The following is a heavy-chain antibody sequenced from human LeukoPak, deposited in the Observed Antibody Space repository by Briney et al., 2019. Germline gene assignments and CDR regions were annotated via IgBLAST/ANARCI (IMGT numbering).Heavy chain of an antibody. D-gene: IGHD3-22*01. CDR1: GFTFSSYW. J-gene: IGHJ4*02. Sequence: GGSLRLSCAASGFTFSSYWMSWVRQAPGKGLEWVANIKQDGSEKYYVDSVKGRITISRDNAKNSLYLQMNSLRAEDTAVYYCARGGRYYYDSSGYQFYDYWGQGTLVTVSS. V-gene: IGHV3-7*04. CDR2: IKQDGSEK. CDR3: ARGGRYYYDSSGYQFYDY.